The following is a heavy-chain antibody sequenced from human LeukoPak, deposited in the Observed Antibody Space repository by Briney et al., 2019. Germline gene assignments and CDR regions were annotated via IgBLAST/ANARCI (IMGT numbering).Heavy chain of an antibody. V-gene: IGHV1-69*13. CDR2: IIPIFGTA. D-gene: IGHD3-22*01. CDR3: ARVSYDSSGYYYYYYYGMDV. CDR1: GGTFSSYA. J-gene: IGHJ6*02. Sequence: SVKVSCKASGGTFSSYAISWVRQAPGQGLEWMGGIIPIFGTANYAQKFQGRVTITADESTSTAYMELSSLRSEDTAVYYCARVSYDSSGYYYYYYYGMDVWGQGTTVTVSS.